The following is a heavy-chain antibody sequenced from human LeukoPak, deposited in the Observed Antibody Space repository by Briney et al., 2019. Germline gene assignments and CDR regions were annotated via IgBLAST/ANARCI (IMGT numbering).Heavy chain of an antibody. Sequence: ASVKVSCKASGYTFTSYGISWVRQAPGQGLEWMGWISAYNGNTNYAQKLQGRVTMTTDTSTSTAYMELRSLRSDDTAVYYCARDGLGYCSSTSCLVFGYWGQGTLVTVSS. J-gene: IGHJ4*02. V-gene: IGHV1-18*01. D-gene: IGHD2-2*01. CDR2: ISAYNGNT. CDR3: ARDGLGYCSSTSCLVFGY. CDR1: GYTFTSYG.